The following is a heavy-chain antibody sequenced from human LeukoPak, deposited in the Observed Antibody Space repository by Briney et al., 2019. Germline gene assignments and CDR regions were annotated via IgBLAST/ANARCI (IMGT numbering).Heavy chain of an antibody. J-gene: IGHJ5*02. Sequence: GESLKISCKGSGYIFTNYWIGWVRQMPGKGPEWMGIIYPGDSDTRYSPSFQGLVTISTDKSISTAYVQWSSLKASDTAMYYCARLYDILTSNSFDPWGQGTLVTVSS. CDR2: IYPGDSDT. CDR1: GYIFTNYW. V-gene: IGHV5-51*01. CDR3: ARLYDILTSNSFDP. D-gene: IGHD3-9*01.